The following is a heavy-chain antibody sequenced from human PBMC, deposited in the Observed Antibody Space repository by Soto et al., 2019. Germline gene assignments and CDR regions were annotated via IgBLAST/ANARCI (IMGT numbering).Heavy chain of an antibody. D-gene: IGHD2-21*02. V-gene: IGHV3-48*02. Sequence: EVQLVESGGGLVHPGGSLRLSCAASGFTFSDYSMNWVRQAPGKGLEWLSYITSTGGTIYYADSIKGRFTVSRDNAKKSLFLQMKSLRDEDTAVYYCARLPKGSMVTSWGQGTLVTVSS. CDR3: ARLPKGSMVTS. CDR1: GFTFSDYS. J-gene: IGHJ4*02. CDR2: ITSTGGTI.